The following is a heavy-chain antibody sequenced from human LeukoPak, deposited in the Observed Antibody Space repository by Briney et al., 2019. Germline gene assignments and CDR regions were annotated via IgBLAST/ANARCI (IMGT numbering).Heavy chain of an antibody. J-gene: IGHJ6*02. CDR3: ARESTYSSSWYGVGYYYGMDV. D-gene: IGHD6-13*01. V-gene: IGHV3-30-3*01. CDR2: MSYDGSNK. CDR1: GFTFSSYA. Sequence: GGSLRLSCAASGFTFSSYAMHWVRQAPGKGLEWVAVMSYDGSNKYYADSVKGRFTISRDNSKNTLYLQMNSLRAEDTAVYYCARESTYSSSWYGVGYYYGMDVWGQGTTVTVSS.